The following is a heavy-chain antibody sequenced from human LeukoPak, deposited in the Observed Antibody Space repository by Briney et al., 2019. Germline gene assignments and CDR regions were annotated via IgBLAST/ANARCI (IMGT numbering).Heavy chain of an antibody. CDR2: IKYDGSVK. Sequence: GGSLRLSCAASKFTFGSYWMSWVRQAPGKGLEWVASIKYDGSVKLYLDSLKGRFTISRDNAKNSLYLQMNSLRAEDTAVYYCARLGIVSTGDSNWFDPWGQGTLVTVSS. V-gene: IGHV3-7*04. J-gene: IGHJ5*02. CDR1: KFTFGSYW. D-gene: IGHD6-13*01. CDR3: ARLGIVSTGDSNWFDP.